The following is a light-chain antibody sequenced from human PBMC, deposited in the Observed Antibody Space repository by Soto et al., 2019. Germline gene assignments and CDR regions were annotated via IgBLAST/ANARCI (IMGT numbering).Light chain of an antibody. CDR3: AAWDARLSGAV. CDR2: KNS. V-gene: IGLV1-47*01. CDR1: RSNIGSSN. Sequence: QSVLTQPPSASGTPGQRVTISCSGSRSNIGSSNVYWYQQLPGTAPKLLIYKNSQRPSWVSDRFSGSKSGTSASLAISGLRSGDGAGYYRAAWDARLSGAVFGGGTQLAVL. J-gene: IGLJ7*01.